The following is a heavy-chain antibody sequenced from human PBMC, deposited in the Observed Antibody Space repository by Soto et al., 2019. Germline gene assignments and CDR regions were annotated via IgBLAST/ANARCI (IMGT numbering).Heavy chain of an antibody. D-gene: IGHD3-22*01. Sequence: TLSLTCTVSGGSISSDGYYWSWIRQHPGKGLEWIGYIYYSGSTYYNPSLKSRVSISVDTSKNQFSLKLTSVTAADTAVYYCARDLERYYDSSGYGWFDPWGQGTQVTVSS. CDR2: IYYSGST. CDR1: GGSISSDGYY. V-gene: IGHV4-31*03. J-gene: IGHJ5*02. CDR3: ARDLERYYDSSGYGWFDP.